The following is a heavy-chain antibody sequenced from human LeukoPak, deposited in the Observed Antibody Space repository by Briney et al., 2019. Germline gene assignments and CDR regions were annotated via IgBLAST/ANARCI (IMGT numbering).Heavy chain of an antibody. CDR2: IKQDGSEK. D-gene: IGHD2-2*01. Sequence: TGGSLRLSCAASGFTFSSYWMSWVRQAPGKGLEWVANIKQDGSEKYYVDSVKGRFTISRDNAKNSLYLQMNSLRAEHTAVYYCARDIVVVPAARPYYYGMDVWGQGTTVTVSS. CDR3: ARDIVVVPAARPYYYGMDV. V-gene: IGHV3-7*04. CDR1: GFTFSSYW. J-gene: IGHJ6*02.